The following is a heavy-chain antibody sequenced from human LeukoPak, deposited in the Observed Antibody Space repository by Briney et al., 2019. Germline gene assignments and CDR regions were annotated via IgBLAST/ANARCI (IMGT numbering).Heavy chain of an antibody. D-gene: IGHD3-16*02. J-gene: IGHJ4*02. Sequence: GASVKVSCKASGYTFTSYAMNWVRQAPGQGLEWMGWINTNTGNPTYAQGFTGRFVFSLDTSVSTAYLQISSLKAEDTAVYYCARDRCLLYDYVWGSYRPSPDFDYWGQGTLVTVSS. CDR3: ARDRCLLYDYVWGSYRPSPDFDY. V-gene: IGHV7-4-1*02. CDR2: INTNTGNP. CDR1: GYTFTSYA.